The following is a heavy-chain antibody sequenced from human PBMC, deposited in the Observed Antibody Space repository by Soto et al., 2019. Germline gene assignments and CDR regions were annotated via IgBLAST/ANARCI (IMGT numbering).Heavy chain of an antibody. V-gene: IGHV3-30*01. J-gene: IGHJ6*02. CDR2: ISDDGGND. CDR1: GFSVTDYT. D-gene: IGHD1-26*01. Sequence: PGGSLRLSCAASGFSVTDYTMYWVRQAPGKGLEWVAIISDDGGNDYYADSVRGRFTISRDNSRNTLHLQMTSLRDDDTAVYYCARALGAVDYYYYGMDVWGQGTTVTVSS. CDR3: ARALGAVDYYYYGMDV.